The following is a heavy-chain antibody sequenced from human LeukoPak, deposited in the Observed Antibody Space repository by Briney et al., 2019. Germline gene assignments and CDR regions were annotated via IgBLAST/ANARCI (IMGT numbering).Heavy chain of an antibody. V-gene: IGHV4-38-2*02. D-gene: IGHD7-27*01. Sequence: SETLSLTCTVSGYSISSGYYWGWIRQPPGKGLEWIGSIYHSGSTYYNPSLKSRVTISVDTSKNQFSLKLSSVTAADTAVYYCAGNWGSDFAFDIWGQGTMVTVSS. CDR3: AGNWGSDFAFDI. CDR1: GYSISSGYY. J-gene: IGHJ3*02. CDR2: IYHSGST.